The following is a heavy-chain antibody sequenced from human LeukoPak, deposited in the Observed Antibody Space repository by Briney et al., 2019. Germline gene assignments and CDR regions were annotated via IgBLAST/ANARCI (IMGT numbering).Heavy chain of an antibody. J-gene: IGHJ3*02. Sequence: SETLSLTCTVSGGAISSYYWSWIRQPPGKGLEWIGHISDSGDTNYNPSLNSRVTISVDTSKKQFSLELSSVTAADTAVYYCARDSYYDTSGYFNDTFDMWGQGTLVTVSS. CDR3: ARDSYYDTSGYFNDTFDM. D-gene: IGHD3-22*01. CDR2: ISDSGDT. CDR1: GGAISSYY. V-gene: IGHV4-59*01.